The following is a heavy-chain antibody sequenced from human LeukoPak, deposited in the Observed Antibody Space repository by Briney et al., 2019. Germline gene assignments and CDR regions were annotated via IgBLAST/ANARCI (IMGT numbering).Heavy chain of an antibody. CDR1: GGSISSGGYY. CDR3: ASRLPAAAGLFDP. D-gene: IGHD6-13*01. Sequence: SETLSLTCTVSGGSISSGGYYWSWIRQHPGKGLEWIGYIYYSGSSYYNPSLKSRVTISVDTSKNQFSLKLSSVTAADTAVYYCASRLPAAAGLFDPWGQGTLVTVSS. V-gene: IGHV4-31*03. J-gene: IGHJ5*02. CDR2: IYYSGSS.